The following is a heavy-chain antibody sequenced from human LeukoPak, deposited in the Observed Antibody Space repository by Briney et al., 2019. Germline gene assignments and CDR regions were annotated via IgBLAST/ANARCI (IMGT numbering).Heavy chain of an antibody. J-gene: IGHJ5*02. CDR2: IYYSGST. Sequence: PSETLSLTCTVSGGSISSYYWSWIRQPPGKGPEWIGYIYYSGSTNYNPSLKSRVTISVDTSKNQFSLKLSSVTAADTAVYYWARADARITIFGVVIKEINWFDPWGQGTLVTVSS. D-gene: IGHD3-3*01. CDR3: ARADARITIFGVVIKEINWFDP. V-gene: IGHV4-59*01. CDR1: GGSISSYY.